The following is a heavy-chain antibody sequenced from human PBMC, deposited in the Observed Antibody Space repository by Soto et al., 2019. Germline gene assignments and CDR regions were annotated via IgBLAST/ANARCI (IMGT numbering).Heavy chain of an antibody. CDR3: ARAHLSGFDY. CDR2: ISSSSSYI. CDR1: GFTFISYS. J-gene: IGHJ4*02. Sequence: GGSLRLSCAASGFTFISYSMNWVRQAPGKGLEWVSSISSSSSYIYYADSVKGRFTISRDNAKNSLYLQMNSLRAEDTAVYYCARAHLSGFDYWGQGTLVTVSS. D-gene: IGHD6-25*01. V-gene: IGHV3-21*01.